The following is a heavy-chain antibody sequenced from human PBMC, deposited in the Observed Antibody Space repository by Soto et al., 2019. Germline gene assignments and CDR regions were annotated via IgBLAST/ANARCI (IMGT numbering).Heavy chain of an antibody. CDR1: GYTFTSYG. Sequence: QVQLVQSGAEVKRPGASLKVSCKASGYTFTSYGINWVRQAPGQGLEWMGWISPYTGNTNYAQEFQGRVTMTADTSTSTAYMELRILRSDDTAVYYCAREKGKAVTGTYYYYGMDVWGQGTTVTVSS. D-gene: IGHD6-19*01. V-gene: IGHV1-18*04. CDR3: AREKGKAVTGTYYYYGMDV. J-gene: IGHJ6*02. CDR2: ISPYTGNT.